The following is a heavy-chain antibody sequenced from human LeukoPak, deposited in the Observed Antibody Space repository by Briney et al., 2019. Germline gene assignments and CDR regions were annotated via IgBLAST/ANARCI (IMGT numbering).Heavy chain of an antibody. CDR2: INHSGST. CDR3: ARHLNYGGNAYYYYGMDV. V-gene: IGHV4-34*01. Sequence: NPSETLSLTCAVYGGSFSGYYWSWIRQPPGKGLEWIGEINHSGSTNYNPSLKSRVTISVDTFKNQFSLKLSSVTAADTAVYYCARHLNYGGNAYYYYGMDVWGQGTTVTVSS. D-gene: IGHD4-17*01. CDR1: GGSFSGYY. J-gene: IGHJ6*02.